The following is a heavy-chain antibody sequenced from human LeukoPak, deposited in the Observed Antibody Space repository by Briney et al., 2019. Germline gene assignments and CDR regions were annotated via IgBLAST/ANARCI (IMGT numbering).Heavy chain of an antibody. CDR2: MDPNNGNT. V-gene: IGHV1-8*01. D-gene: IGHD2-21*01. CDR1: GYTFTSYD. Sequence: ASVKVSCKASGYTFTSYDINWVRQATGQELEWMGWMDPNNGNTGYAQKFQGRVTMTRDTSINTAYMELSSLRAEDTAAYYCAREFRVVAPTQGDEYWGQGTLVTVSS. J-gene: IGHJ4*02. CDR3: AREFRVVAPTQGDEY.